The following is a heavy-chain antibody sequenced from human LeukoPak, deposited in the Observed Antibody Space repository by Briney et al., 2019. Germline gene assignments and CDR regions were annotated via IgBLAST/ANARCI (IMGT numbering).Heavy chain of an antibody. CDR3: ARCRGYSWVYYFDY. CDR1: GFTFSSYE. J-gene: IGHJ4*02. D-gene: IGHD5-18*01. V-gene: IGHV3-48*01. CDR2: ISSSSSTI. Sequence: PGGSLRLSCAASGFTFSSYEMNWVRQAPGKGLEWVSYISSSSSTIYYADSVKGRFTISRDNAKNSLYLQMNSLRAEDTAVYYCARCRGYSWVYYFDYWGQGTLVTVSS.